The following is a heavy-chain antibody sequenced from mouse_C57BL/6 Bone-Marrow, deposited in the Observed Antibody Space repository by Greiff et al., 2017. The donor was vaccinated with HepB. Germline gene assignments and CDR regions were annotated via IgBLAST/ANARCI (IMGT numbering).Heavy chain of an antibody. D-gene: IGHD1-3*01. CDR1: GFTFSSYA. CDR3: ARDVYDWYFDY. J-gene: IGHJ2*01. V-gene: IGHV5-4*01. Sequence: EVQVVESGGGLVKPGGSLKLSCAASGFTFSSYAMSWVRQTPEKRLEWVATISDGGSYTYYPDNVKGRFTISRDNAKNNLYLQMSHLKSEDTAMYYCARDVYDWYFDYWGQGTTLTVSS. CDR2: ISDGGSYT.